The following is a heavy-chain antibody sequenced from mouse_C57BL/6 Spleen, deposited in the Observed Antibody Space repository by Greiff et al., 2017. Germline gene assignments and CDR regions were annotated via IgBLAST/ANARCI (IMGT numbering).Heavy chain of an antibody. V-gene: IGHV14-3*01. J-gene: IGHJ3*01. CDR2: IDPANGNT. CDR3: TRGSGYVDAWFAY. CDR1: GFNIKNTY. Sequence: EVKLVESVAELVRPGASVKLSCTASGFNIKNTYMHWVKQRPEQGLEWIGRIDPANGNTKYAPKFQGKATITADTSSNTAYLQLSSLTSEDTAIYYCTRGSGYVDAWFAYWGQGTLVTVSA. D-gene: IGHD3-2*02.